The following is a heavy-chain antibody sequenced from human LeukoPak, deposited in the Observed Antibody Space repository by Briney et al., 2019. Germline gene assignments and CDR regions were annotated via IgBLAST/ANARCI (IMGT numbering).Heavy chain of an antibody. D-gene: IGHD3-3*01. Sequence: ASVKVSCKVSGYTLTELSMHWVRQAPGKGLGWMGGFDPEDGETIYAQKFQGRVTMTEDTSTDTAYMELSSLRSEDTAVYYCATAPGITIFGVVTPHFDYWGQGTLVTVSS. CDR2: FDPEDGET. CDR1: GYTLTELS. V-gene: IGHV1-24*01. J-gene: IGHJ4*02. CDR3: ATAPGITIFGVVTPHFDY.